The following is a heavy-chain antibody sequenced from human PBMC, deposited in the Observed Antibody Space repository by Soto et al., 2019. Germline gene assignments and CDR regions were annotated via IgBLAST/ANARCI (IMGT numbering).Heavy chain of an antibody. CDR1: GFIFSSYN. J-gene: IGHJ5*02. Sequence: EVQLVESGGGLVKPGGSLRLSCVASGFIFSSYNMNWVRQAPGKGLEWVSSISSSSSYIYYADSVKGRFTISRDNAKNCLYLHMNSLRAEDTAVYYCAYGSSNWFDPWGQGTLVTVSS. D-gene: IGHD3-10*01. CDR3: AYGSSNWFDP. V-gene: IGHV3-21*01. CDR2: ISSSSSYI.